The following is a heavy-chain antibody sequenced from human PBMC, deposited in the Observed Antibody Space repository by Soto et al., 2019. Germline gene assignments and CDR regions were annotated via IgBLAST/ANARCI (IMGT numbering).Heavy chain of an antibody. CDR2: IKQDESDK. J-gene: IGHJ5*02. CDR3: AAYCYTMTCTHFHGYS. CDR1: GFRFRDYW. V-gene: IGHV3-7*03. D-gene: IGHD3-16*02. Sequence: GVLRLSCAVSGFRFRDYWMSWVRQAPGKGLEWVANIKQDESDKYYVDSVKGRFTISRDNAKNALYLQVNSLRVEDTAVYYCAAYCYTMTCTHFHGYSWGQGTQVTVSS.